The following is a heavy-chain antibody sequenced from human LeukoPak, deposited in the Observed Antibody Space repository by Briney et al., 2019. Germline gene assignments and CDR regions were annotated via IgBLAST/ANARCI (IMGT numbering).Heavy chain of an antibody. J-gene: IGHJ5*02. CDR2: MNPNSGNT. D-gene: IGHD2-2*02. Sequence: ASVKVSCKASGYTFTSYDINRVRQATGQGLEWMGWMNPNSGNTGYAQKFQGRVTMTRNTSISTAYMELSSLRSEDTAVYYRARGLYCSSTSCYTSYWFDPWGQGTLVTVSS. CDR3: ARGLYCSSTSCYTSYWFDP. V-gene: IGHV1-8*01. CDR1: GYTFTSYD.